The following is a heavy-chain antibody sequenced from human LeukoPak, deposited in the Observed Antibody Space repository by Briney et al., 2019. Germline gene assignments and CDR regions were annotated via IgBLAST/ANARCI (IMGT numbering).Heavy chain of an antibody. CDR1: GYSFTSYG. CDR2: INPSGGST. V-gene: IGHV1-46*01. CDR3: ARDNSVEDTAWWFDP. D-gene: IGHD4-23*01. J-gene: IGHJ5*02. Sequence: ASVKVSCKASGYSFTSYGISWVRQAPGQGLEWMGIINPSGGSTSYAQKFQGRVTMTRDMSTSTDYMELSSLRSEDTAVYYCARDNSVEDTAWWFDPWGQGTLVTVSS.